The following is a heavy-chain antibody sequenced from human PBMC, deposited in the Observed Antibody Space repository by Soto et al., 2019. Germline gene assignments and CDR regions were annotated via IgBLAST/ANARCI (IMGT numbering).Heavy chain of an antibody. CDR2: ISAYNGNT. CDR1: GYNFNSYG. D-gene: IGHD3-10*01. J-gene: IGHJ5*02. V-gene: IGHV1-18*01. Sequence: ASVKVSCKASGYNFNSYGLSWVRQAPGQGLEWLGWISAYNGNTNYAQKFQGRVTMTTDTSTSTGDLELRSLRSDDTAVYYCARSVVRALGGTYYFDPWGRGTLVTVAS. CDR3: ARSVVRALGGTYYFDP.